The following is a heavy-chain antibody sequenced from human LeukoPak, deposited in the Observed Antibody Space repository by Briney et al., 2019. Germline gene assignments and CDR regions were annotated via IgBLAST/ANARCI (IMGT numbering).Heavy chain of an antibody. CDR2: IYYSGST. J-gene: IGHJ5*02. D-gene: IGHD6-13*01. CDR3: ARRIAAAGMDWFDP. CDR1: GVSISSSSYY. V-gene: IGHV4-39*01. Sequence: SETLSLTCTVSGVSISSSSYYWGWIRQPPGKGLEWIGSIYYSGSTYYNPSLKSRVTISVDTSKNQFSLKLSSVTAADTAVYYCARRIAAAGMDWFDPWGRGTLVTVSS.